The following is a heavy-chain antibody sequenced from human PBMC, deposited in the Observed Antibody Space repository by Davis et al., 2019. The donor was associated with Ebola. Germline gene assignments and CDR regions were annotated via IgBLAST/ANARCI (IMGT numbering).Heavy chain of an antibody. D-gene: IGHD2/OR15-2a*01. Sequence: GESLKISCAASGFTFSTYAMGWVRQAPGKGLEWVSVIYSGGSTYYADSVKGRFTISRDNSKNTLYLQMNSLRAEDTAVYYCARAGKYESYGMDVWGKGTTVTVSS. CDR2: IYSGGST. J-gene: IGHJ6*04. CDR1: GFTFSTYA. CDR3: ARAGKYESYGMDV. V-gene: IGHV3-53*01.